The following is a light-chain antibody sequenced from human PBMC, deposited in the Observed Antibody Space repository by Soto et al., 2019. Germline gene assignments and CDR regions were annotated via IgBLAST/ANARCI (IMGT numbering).Light chain of an antibody. Sequence: QSVLTRPPSASGTPGQGVTSSCSGSTSNIGSNYVYLYQQLPGTAPKLLIYRNNQRPSGVPDRFSGSKSGTSASLAISGLRSDDEADYFCATWDDSLNGFYVFGTGTKVTVL. V-gene: IGLV1-47*01. J-gene: IGLJ1*01. CDR3: ATWDDSLNGFYV. CDR1: TSNIGSNY. CDR2: RNN.